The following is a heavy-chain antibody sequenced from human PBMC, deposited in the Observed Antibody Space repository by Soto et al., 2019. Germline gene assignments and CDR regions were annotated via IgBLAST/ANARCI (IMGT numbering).Heavy chain of an antibody. CDR1: GYSFTTYG. J-gene: IGHJ6*02. V-gene: IGHV1-18*01. CDR3: AREGPAPYYYYGMDV. Sequence: QVQLVQSRGEVKKPGASVKVSFKTSGYSFTTYGISWVRQAPGQGLEWMGWISGYNGNTNYAQNLQGRVTMTTDTSTSTAYMELRSLRSDDTAVYYCAREGPAPYYYYGMDVWGQGSTVTVSS. CDR2: ISGYNGNT.